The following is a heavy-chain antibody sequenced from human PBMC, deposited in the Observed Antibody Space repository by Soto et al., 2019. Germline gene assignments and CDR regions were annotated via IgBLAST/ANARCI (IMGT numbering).Heavy chain of an antibody. CDR3: MLGSGWKDFDY. J-gene: IGHJ4*02. Sequence: PSETLSLTCTVSGGSITSSSYYWGWIRQPPGKGLEWIGSIYYSGSTYYNPSLKSRVTISVDTSKNQFSLKLSSVTAADTAVYYCMLGSGWKDFDYWGQGTLATVSS. V-gene: IGHV4-39*01. CDR1: GGSITSSSYY. CDR2: IYYSGST. D-gene: IGHD3-22*01.